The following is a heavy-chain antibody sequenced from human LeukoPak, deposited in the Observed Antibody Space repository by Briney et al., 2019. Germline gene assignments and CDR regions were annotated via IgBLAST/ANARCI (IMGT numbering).Heavy chain of an antibody. Sequence: PGGSLRLSCAASGFTFSSYSMTWVRQAPGKGLEWVSYISSSSTIYYADSVKGRFTISRDNAKNSLYLQMNSLRDEDTAVYYRARVGGSGLDFDYWGQGTLVTVSS. CDR1: GFTFSSYS. J-gene: IGHJ4*02. V-gene: IGHV3-48*02. CDR3: ARVGGSGLDFDY. D-gene: IGHD6-19*01. CDR2: ISSSSTI.